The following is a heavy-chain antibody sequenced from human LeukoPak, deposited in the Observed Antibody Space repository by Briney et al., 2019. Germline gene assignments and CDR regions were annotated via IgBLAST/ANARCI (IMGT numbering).Heavy chain of an antibody. V-gene: IGHV4-59*01. CDR2: IYYSGST. CDR1: GGSFSGYY. J-gene: IGHJ4*02. Sequence: SETLSLTCAVFGGSFSGYYWSWIRQPPGKGLEWIGYIYYSGSTNYNPSLKSRVTISVDTSKNQFSLKLSSVTAADTAVYYCARALAYYDSSGLFDYWGQGTLVTVSS. D-gene: IGHD3-22*01. CDR3: ARALAYYDSSGLFDY.